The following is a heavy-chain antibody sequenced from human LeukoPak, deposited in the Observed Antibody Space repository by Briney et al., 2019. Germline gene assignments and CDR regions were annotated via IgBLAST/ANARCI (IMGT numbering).Heavy chain of an antibody. D-gene: IGHD4-17*01. CDR3: ARDSAGDYPLDY. Sequence: ASVKVSCKASGYTFTGYYMYWVRQAPGQGLEWMGWINPNSGDTNFAQKFQGRVTMTRDTSISTAYMELSRLRSDDTAVYYCARDSAGDYPLDYWGQGTLVTVSS. V-gene: IGHV1-2*02. J-gene: IGHJ4*02. CDR2: INPNSGDT. CDR1: GYTFTGYY.